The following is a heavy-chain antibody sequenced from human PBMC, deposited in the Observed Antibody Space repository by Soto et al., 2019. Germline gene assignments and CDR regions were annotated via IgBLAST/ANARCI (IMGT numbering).Heavy chain of an antibody. CDR3: ARDLPYDFWSGYYNRWFDP. D-gene: IGHD3-3*01. CDR2: ISSSSSYI. Sequence: EVQLVESGGGLVKPGGSLRLSCAASGFTFSSYSMNWVRQAPGKGLEWVSSISSSSSYIYYADSVKGRFTISRDNAKNSLYLQMNSLRAKDTAVYYCARDLPYDFWSGYYNRWFDPWGQGTLVTVSS. J-gene: IGHJ5*02. V-gene: IGHV3-21*01. CDR1: GFTFSSYS.